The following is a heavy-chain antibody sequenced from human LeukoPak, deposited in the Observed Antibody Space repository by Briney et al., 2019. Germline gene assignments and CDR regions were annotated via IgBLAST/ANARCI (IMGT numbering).Heavy chain of an antibody. CDR1: GFTFSSYD. CDR2: ISGRGGST. J-gene: IGHJ4*02. V-gene: IGHV3-23*01. Sequence: GGSLRLSCEVSGFTFSSYDMSWVRQAPGKGLEWVSGISGRGGSTYYADSVKGQFTISRDNSKSTLYLQLNSLRVEDTAVYYCAKGPPRGYNYGAYFDYWGQGTLVTVSS. D-gene: IGHD5-18*01. CDR3: AKGPPRGYNYGAYFDY.